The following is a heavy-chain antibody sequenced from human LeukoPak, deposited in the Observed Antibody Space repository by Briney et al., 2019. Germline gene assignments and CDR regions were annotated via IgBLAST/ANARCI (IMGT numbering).Heavy chain of an antibody. CDR2: IYGGGNI. CDR1: GFTVSSNY. D-gene: IGHD5-24*01. V-gene: IGHV3-53*01. J-gene: IGHJ4*02. Sequence: RGSLRLSCAASGFTVSSNYMNWVRQAPGKGLEWVSVIYGGGNIYYADSVKGRFTISRDNSKNTLYLQMNSLRAEDTAVYYCARGAGYNYPYYFDYWGQGTLVTVSS. CDR3: ARGAGYNYPYYFDY.